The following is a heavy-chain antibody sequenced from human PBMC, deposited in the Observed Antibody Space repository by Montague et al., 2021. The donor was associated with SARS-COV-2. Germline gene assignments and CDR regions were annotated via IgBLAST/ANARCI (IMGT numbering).Heavy chain of an antibody. V-gene: IGHV2-70*11. CDR2: IDWDDDK. CDR1: GFSLSTSGMC. Sequence: PALVKPTQTLTLTCTFSGFSLSTSGMCVSWIRQPPGKALEWLARIDWDDDKYYSTSMKTRLTISKDTSKNQVVLTMTNMDPVDTASYYCGRDWGCTHFDYWGQGTLVTVSS. CDR3: GRDWGCTHFDY. J-gene: IGHJ4*02. D-gene: IGHD7-27*01.